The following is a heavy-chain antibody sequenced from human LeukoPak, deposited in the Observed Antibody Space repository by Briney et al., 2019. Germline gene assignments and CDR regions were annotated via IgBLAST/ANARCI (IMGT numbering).Heavy chain of an antibody. J-gene: IGHJ4*02. CDR3: ARVAPEAASLDY. CDR1: GGSISSYY. Sequence: SETLSLTCTVSGGSISSYYWSWIRQPPGKGLEWIGYIYYSGSTNYNPSLKSRVTISVDTSKNQFSLKLSSVTAADTAVYYSARVAPEAASLDYWGQGTLVTVSS. D-gene: IGHD6-13*01. V-gene: IGHV4-59*01. CDR2: IYYSGST.